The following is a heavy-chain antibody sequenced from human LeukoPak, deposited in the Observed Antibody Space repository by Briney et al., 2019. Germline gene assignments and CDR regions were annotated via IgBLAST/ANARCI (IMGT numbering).Heavy chain of an antibody. CDR1: GFTFSSYA. CDR2: ISGSGGST. J-gene: IGHJ4*02. CDR3: AKGRGSVVVVPAAPEFDY. Sequence: GGSLRLSCAASGFTFSSYAMSGVRQAPGKGLEWGSAISGSGGSTYYADSVKGRFTISRDNSKNTLYLQMNSLRAEDTAVYYCAKGRGSVVVVPAAPEFDYWGQGTLVTASS. D-gene: IGHD2-2*01. V-gene: IGHV3-23*01.